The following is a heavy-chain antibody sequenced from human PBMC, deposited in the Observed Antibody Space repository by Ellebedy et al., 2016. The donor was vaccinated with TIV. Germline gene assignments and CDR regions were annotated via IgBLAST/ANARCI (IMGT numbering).Heavy chain of an antibody. CDR1: GGSFSSYY. V-gene: IGHV4-4*07. CDR2: IYISGTT. CDR3: ARLKQSRDRSHWYFDL. J-gene: IGHJ2*01. D-gene: IGHD1-14*01. Sequence: SETLSLXXTVSGGSFSSYYWSWIRQSAGKGLEWIGRIYISGTTTYNPSLKSRVTFSVGTSKNQFTLKLSSVTAADTAVYYCARLKQSRDRSHWYFDLWGRGTLVTVSS.